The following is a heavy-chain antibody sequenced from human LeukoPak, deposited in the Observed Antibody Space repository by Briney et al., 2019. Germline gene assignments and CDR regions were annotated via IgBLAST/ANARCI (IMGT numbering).Heavy chain of an antibody. CDR1: GFTFDDYA. Sequence: PGRSLRLSCAASGFTFDDYAMHWVRQAPGKGLEWVSSISSSSSYIYYADSVKGRFTISRDNAKNSLYLQMNSLRAEDTAVYYCARDSSRKGYFDYWGQGTLVTVSS. CDR2: ISSSSSYI. V-gene: IGHV3-21*01. CDR3: ARDSSRKGYFDY. J-gene: IGHJ4*02.